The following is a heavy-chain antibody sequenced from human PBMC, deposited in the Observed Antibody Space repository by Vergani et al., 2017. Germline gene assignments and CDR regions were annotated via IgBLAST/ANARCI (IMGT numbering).Heavy chain of an antibody. CDR3: AGDSAGCGWFDP. J-gene: IGHJ5*02. Sequence: QVQLQESGPGLVKPSQTLSLTCTVSGGSISSGSYSWSWIRQPAGKGLEWIGCIYTSGSTNYNPSLKSRVTISVDTSKNQFSLKLSSVTAADTAVYYCAGDSAGCGWFDPWGQGTLVTVSS. D-gene: IGHD4/OR15-4a*01. CDR1: GGSISSGSYS. CDR2: IYTSGST. V-gene: IGHV4-61*02.